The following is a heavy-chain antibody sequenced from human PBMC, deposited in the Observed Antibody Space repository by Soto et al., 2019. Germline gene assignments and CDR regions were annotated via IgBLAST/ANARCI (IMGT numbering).Heavy chain of an antibody. CDR2: VYYSGNT. Sequence: SETLSLTCTVPGGSISPYYWSWLRQPPGKGLEWIGYVYYSGNTNYNPSLESRVTISVDTSRNRFSLSLTSATAADTAVYYCARKGAAASYAHYYLDVWGRGTAVTVSS. J-gene: IGHJ6*03. D-gene: IGHD6-13*01. CDR1: GGSISPYY. V-gene: IGHV4-59*01. CDR3: ARKGAAASYAHYYLDV.